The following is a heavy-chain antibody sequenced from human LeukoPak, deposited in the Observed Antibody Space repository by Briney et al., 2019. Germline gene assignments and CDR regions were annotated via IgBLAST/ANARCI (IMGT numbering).Heavy chain of an antibody. CDR1: GYTFTIYD. J-gene: IGHJ6*02. V-gene: IGHV1-8*01. Sequence: ASVKVSCKASGYTFTIYDINWVRQATGQGLEWMGWMNPNSGNTGYAQKFQGRVTMTRNTSISTAYMELSSLRSEDTAVYYRARGNLPGGYYGMDVWGQGTTVTVSS. CDR3: ARGNLPGGYYGMDV. D-gene: IGHD3-10*01. CDR2: MNPNSGNT.